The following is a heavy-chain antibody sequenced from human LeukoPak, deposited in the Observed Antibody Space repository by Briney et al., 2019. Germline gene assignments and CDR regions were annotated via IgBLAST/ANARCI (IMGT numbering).Heavy chain of an antibody. CDR2: IIPIFGTA. V-gene: IGHV1-69*13. Sequence: ASVKVSCKASGGTFSIYAISWVRQAPGQGLEWMGGIIPIFGTANYAQKFQGRVTITADESTSTAYMELSSLRSEDTAVYYCARGDSSGYYYGYYWGQGTLVTVSS. D-gene: IGHD3-22*01. CDR3: ARGDSSGYYYGYY. J-gene: IGHJ4*02. CDR1: GGTFSIYA.